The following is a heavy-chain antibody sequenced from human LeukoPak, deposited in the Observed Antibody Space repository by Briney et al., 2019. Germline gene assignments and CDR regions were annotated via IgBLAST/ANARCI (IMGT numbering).Heavy chain of an antibody. CDR2: IIPIFGTA. J-gene: IGHJ5*02. CDR3: ARGYCSSTSCSIDP. Sequence: SVKVSCKASGGTFSSYAISWVRQAPGQGLEWTGGIIPIFGTANYAQKFQGRVTITADESTSTAYMELSSLRSEDTAVYYCARGYCSSTSCSIDPWGQGTLVTVSS. V-gene: IGHV1-69*13. CDR1: GGTFSSYA. D-gene: IGHD2-2*01.